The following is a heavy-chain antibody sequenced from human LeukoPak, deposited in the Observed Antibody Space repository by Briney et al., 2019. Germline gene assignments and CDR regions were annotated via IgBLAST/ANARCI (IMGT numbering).Heavy chain of an antibody. CDR2: IYHSGST. D-gene: IGHD6-6*01. Sequence: SETLSLTCTVSGGSISSGGYYWSWIRQPPGKGLEWIGYIYHSGSTYYNPSLKSRVIISVDTSKNQFSLKLSSVTAADTAVYYCARHKGSSIAARPGFTSFDPWGQGTLVTVSS. CDR1: GGSISSGGYY. V-gene: IGHV4-30-2*01. CDR3: ARHKGSSIAARPGFTSFDP. J-gene: IGHJ5*02.